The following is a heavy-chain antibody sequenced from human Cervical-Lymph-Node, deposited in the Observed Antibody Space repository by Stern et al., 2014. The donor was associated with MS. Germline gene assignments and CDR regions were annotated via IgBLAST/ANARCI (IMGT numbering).Heavy chain of an antibody. CDR1: GFSLSTSGVG. CDR2: IYWYDDK. Sequence: ESGPTLVKPTQTLTLTCTFSGFSLSTSGVGVGWIRQPPGKALEWLALIYWYDDKRYSPSLESRLTITKDTSKNLVFLTMTNMDPVDTATYYCAHLTTATALDYWGQGTLVTVSS. CDR3: AHLTTATALDY. D-gene: IGHD1-1*01. V-gene: IGHV2-5*01. J-gene: IGHJ4*02.